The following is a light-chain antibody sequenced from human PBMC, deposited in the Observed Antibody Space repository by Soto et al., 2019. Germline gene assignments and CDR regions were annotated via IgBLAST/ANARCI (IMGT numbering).Light chain of an antibody. CDR1: QGISNY. CDR3: QKYNMSPRT. J-gene: IGKJ1*01. CDR2: AAS. V-gene: IGKV1-27*01. Sequence: DIQMTQSPSSLSGAGGDIVTISCRASQGISNYLAWYQQKPGKVPKLLIYAASTLQSGVPSRFSGSGSGTDFILTISSLQPDYVATYYCQKYNMSPRTFVQGT.